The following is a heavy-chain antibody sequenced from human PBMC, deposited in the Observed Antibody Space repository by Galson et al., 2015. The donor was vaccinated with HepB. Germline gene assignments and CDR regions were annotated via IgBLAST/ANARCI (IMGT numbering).Heavy chain of an antibody. CDR2: ISYDGSNK. V-gene: IGHV3-30-3*01. Sequence: SLRLSCAASGFTFSSYAMHRVRQAPGKGLEWVAVISYDGSNKYYADSVKGRFTISRDNSKNTLYLQMNSLRAEDTAVYYCARGGPTYYDFWSGYSSDETNPYNWFDPWGQGTLVTVSS. CDR1: GFTFSSYA. CDR3: ARGGPTYYDFWSGYSSDETNPYNWFDP. J-gene: IGHJ5*02. D-gene: IGHD3-3*01.